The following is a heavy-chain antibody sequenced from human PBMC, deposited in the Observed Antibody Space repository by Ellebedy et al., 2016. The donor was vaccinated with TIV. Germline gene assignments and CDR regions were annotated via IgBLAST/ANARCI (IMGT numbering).Heavy chain of an antibody. J-gene: IGHJ4*02. V-gene: IGHV4-34*01. CDR3: ARGGVGATFFDY. CDR1: GGSFSGYY. CDR2: INHSGST. Sequence: MPGGSLRLSCAVYGGSFSGYYWSWIRQPPGKGLEWIGEINHSGSTNYNPSLKSRVTISVDTSKNQFSLKLSPVTAADTAVYYCARGGVGATFFDYWGQGTLVTVSS. D-gene: IGHD1-26*01.